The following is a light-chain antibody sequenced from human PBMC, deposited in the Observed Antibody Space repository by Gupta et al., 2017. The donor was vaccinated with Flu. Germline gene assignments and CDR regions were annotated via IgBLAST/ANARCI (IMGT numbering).Light chain of an antibody. Sequence: PSSFSASTGDIVTITCRASQDSSTYLAWYQQKPGKAPKLLIYAASTLQSGVPSRFTGSGSGTDFTLTISSLQSEDFATYYCHQYYTYPRTFGGGTKVEIK. V-gene: IGKV1-8*01. J-gene: IGKJ4*01. CDR3: HQYYTYPRT. CDR2: AAS. CDR1: QDSSTY.